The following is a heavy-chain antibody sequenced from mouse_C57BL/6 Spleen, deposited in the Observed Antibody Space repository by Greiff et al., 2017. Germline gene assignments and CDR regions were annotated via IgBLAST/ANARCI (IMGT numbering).Heavy chain of an antibody. CDR2: IDPSDSYT. Sequence: VQLQQPGAELVMPGASVKLSCKASGYTFTSYWMHWVKQRPGQGLEWIGEIDPSDSYTNYNQKFKGKSTLTVDKSSSTAYMQLSSLTSEDSAVYYCARYSNYEDYFDYWGQGTTLTVSS. D-gene: IGHD2-5*01. V-gene: IGHV1-69*01. CDR3: ARYSNYEDYFDY. J-gene: IGHJ2*01. CDR1: GYTFTSYW.